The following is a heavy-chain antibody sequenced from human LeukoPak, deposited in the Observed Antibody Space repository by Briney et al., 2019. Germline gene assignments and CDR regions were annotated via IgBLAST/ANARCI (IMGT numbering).Heavy chain of an antibody. Sequence: SQTLSLTCTVSGGSISGGSFYWTWIRQPAGKGLEWLGRIYASGSTYYNPSRNSRVTMSVDTSKNQFSLKLSSVTAADTAVYYCARDDGYCSSTSCSYYMDVWGKGTTVTVSS. V-gene: IGHV4-61*02. CDR1: GGSISGGSFY. CDR3: ARDDGYCSSTSCSYYMDV. D-gene: IGHD2-2*01. CDR2: IYASGST. J-gene: IGHJ6*03.